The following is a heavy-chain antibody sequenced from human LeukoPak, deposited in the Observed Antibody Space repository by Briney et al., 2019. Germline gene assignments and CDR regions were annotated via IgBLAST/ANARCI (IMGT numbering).Heavy chain of an antibody. D-gene: IGHD3-22*01. CDR3: AKRPAFRYYDSSDAH. CDR1: GFTFSSYA. J-gene: IGHJ4*02. V-gene: IGHV3-23*01. CDR2: ISGSGGST. Sequence: GGSLRLSCAASGFTFSSYAMSWVRQAPGKGLEWVSAISGSGGSTYYADSVKGRFTISRDNSKNTLCLQMNSLRAEDTAVYYCAKRPAFRYYDSSDAHWGQGTLVTVSS.